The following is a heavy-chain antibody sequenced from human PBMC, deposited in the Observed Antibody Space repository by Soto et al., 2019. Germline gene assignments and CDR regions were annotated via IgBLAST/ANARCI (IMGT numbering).Heavy chain of an antibody. D-gene: IGHD6-6*01. CDR2: IYYSGST. CDR1: GGSISSGGYY. J-gene: IGHJ4*02. CDR3: ASGAAYSSSSIAADY. V-gene: IGHV4-31*03. Sequence: SETLSLTCTVSGGSISSGGYYWSWIRQHPGKGLEWIGYIYYSGSTYYNPSLKSRVTISVDTSKNQFSLKLSSVTAADTAVYYCASGAAYSSSSIAADYWGQGTLVTVSS.